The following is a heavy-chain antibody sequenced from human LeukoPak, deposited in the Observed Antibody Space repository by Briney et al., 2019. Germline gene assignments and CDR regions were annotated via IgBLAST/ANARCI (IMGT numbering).Heavy chain of an antibody. CDR3: ARVGYSGSLLPSDY. CDR1: GGSFSDYY. J-gene: IGHJ4*02. V-gene: IGHV4-34*01. D-gene: IGHD5-12*01. Sequence: PSETLSLTCAVYGGSFSDYYWSWLRQPPGKGLEWSGEINHSGSTNYNPSLKSRVTISVDTSKNQFSLKLSSVTAADTAVYYCARVGYSGSLLPSDYWGQGTLVTVSS. CDR2: INHSGST.